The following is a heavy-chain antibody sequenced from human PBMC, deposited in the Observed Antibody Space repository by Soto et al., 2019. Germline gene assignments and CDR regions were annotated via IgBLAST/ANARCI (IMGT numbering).Heavy chain of an antibody. V-gene: IGHV1-69*13. CDR2: IIPIFGTT. D-gene: IGHD3-9*01. Sequence: SVKVSCKASGGTFNSYAIDWVRQAPGQGLEWMGGIIPIFGTTNYAQKLQGRVKLTADESTRTAYMELSTLTSEDTAVYYCARGTLTGSEYNFYYYGMDVWGQGTTVTVSS. CDR1: GGTFNSYA. CDR3: ARGTLTGSEYNFYYYGMDV. J-gene: IGHJ6*02.